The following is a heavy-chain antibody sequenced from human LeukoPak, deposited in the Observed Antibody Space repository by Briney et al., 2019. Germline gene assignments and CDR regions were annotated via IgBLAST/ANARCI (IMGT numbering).Heavy chain of an antibody. J-gene: IGHJ6*03. CDR2: MNPNSGNT. V-gene: IGHV1-8*02. CDR1: GYTFTGYY. D-gene: IGHD1-26*01. CDR3: ARAQTWELLLKTFYYYYMDV. Sequence: ASVKVSCKASGYTFTGYYMHWVRQAPGQGLEWMGWMNPNSGNTGYAQKFQGRVTMTRNTSISTAYMELSSLRSEDTAVYYCARAQTWELLLKTFYYYYMDVWGKGTTVTVSS.